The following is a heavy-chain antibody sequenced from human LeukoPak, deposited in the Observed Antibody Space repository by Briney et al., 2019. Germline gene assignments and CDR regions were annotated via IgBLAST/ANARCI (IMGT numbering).Heavy chain of an antibody. CDR1: GFTFSSYW. J-gene: IGHJ5*02. Sequence: GVSLRLSCAASGFTFSSYWMHWLRQAPGKGLVWVTRINSDGSSTVYAVSVKGRFTIYRDNAKNTLYLQMNSLRAGGTAVYYCARDRSGNWNAPWFDPWGQGTLVTVSS. CDR3: ARDRSGNWNAPWFDP. CDR2: INSDGSST. V-gene: IGHV3-74*01. D-gene: IGHD1-1*01.